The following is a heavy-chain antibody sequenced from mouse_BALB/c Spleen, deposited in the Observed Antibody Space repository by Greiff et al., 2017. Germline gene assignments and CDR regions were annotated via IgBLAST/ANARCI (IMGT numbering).Heavy chain of an antibody. V-gene: IGHV1-69*02. D-gene: IGHD2-4*01. CDR3: TRQDYDGDYFDY. CDR1: GYTFTSYW. Sequence: QVQLQQPGAELVRPGASVKLSCKASGYTFTSYWINWVKQRPGQGLEWIGNIYPSDSYTNYNQMFKDKATLTVDKSSSTAYMQLSSPTSEDSAVYYCTRQDYDGDYFDYWGQGTTLTVSS. J-gene: IGHJ2*01. CDR2: IYPSDSYT.